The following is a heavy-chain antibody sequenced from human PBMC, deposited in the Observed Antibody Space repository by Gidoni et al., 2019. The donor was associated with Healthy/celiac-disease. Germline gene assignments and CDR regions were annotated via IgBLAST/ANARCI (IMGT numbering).Heavy chain of an antibody. D-gene: IGHD3-3*01. CDR1: GGSISSSRYY. J-gene: IGHJ4*02. CDR2: IYYSGST. Sequence: QLQLQERGPGLVKRSETLSLTCNVSGGSISSSRYYWGWIRQPPGKGLEWIGSIYYSGSTYYNPSLKSRVTISVDTSKNQFSLKLSSVTAADTAVYYCARQIRTMFGVVTIVDYWGQVTLVTVSS. CDR3: ARQIRTMFGVVTIVDY. V-gene: IGHV4-39*01.